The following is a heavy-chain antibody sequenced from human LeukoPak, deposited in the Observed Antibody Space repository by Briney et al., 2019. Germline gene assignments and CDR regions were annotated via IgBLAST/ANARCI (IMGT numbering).Heavy chain of an antibody. V-gene: IGHV3-21*01. D-gene: IGHD6-19*01. CDR2: ISSSSSYI. CDR1: GFTFSSYS. J-gene: IGHJ3*02. Sequence: GGSLRLSCAASGFTFSSYSMNWVRQAPGKGLEWVSSISSSSSYIYYADSVKGRFTISRDNAKNSLYLQMNSLRAEDTAVYYCARMYSSGWSLDAFDIWGQGTMVTVSS. CDR3: ARMYSSGWSLDAFDI.